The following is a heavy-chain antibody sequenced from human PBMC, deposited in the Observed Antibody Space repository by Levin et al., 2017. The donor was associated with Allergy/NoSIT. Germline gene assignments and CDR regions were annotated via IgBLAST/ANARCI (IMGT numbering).Heavy chain of an antibody. CDR3: VKRGPNGDYFDF. J-gene: IGHJ4*02. V-gene: IGHV3-23*01. Sequence: GGSLRLSCAASGFTFSSSAMSWVRQPPGKGLEWVSAISGSGGSTYYADSVKGRFTISRDYSKNTLYLRMNSLRAEDTAVYYCVKRGPNGDYFDFWGQGTLVTVSS. D-gene: IGHD4-17*01. CDR2: ISGSGGST. CDR1: GFTFSSSA.